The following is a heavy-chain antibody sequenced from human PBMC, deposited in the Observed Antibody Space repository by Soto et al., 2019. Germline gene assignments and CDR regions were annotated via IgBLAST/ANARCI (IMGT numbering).Heavy chain of an antibody. CDR1: GYTFTSYG. CDR3: ARDPGRNDWVSTSCYGLDNWFVP. V-gene: IGHV1-18*01. D-gene: IGHD2-2*01. Sequence: QVQLVQSGAEVKKPGASVKVSCKASGYTFTSYGISWVRQAPGQGLEWMGWISAYNGNTNYAQKLQGRVTMTTYTSTSTAYMEVRCLRSDDTAVYYCARDPGRNDWVSTSCYGLDNWFVPWGQGTLVTVSS. J-gene: IGHJ5*02. CDR2: ISAYNGNT.